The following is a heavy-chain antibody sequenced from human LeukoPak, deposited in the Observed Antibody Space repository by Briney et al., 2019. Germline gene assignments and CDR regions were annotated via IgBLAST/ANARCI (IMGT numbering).Heavy chain of an antibody. CDR2: ISGSGGST. J-gene: IGHJ4*02. D-gene: IGHD3-22*01. CDR1: GFTFSSYA. CDR3: ATQGKIEVDY. V-gene: IGHV3-23*01. Sequence: SGGSLRLSCAASGFTFSSYAMSWVRQAPGKGLEWVSAISGSGGSTYYADSVKGRFTISRDNSKNTLYLQMNSLRAEDTAVYYCATQGKIEVDYWGQGTLVTVSS.